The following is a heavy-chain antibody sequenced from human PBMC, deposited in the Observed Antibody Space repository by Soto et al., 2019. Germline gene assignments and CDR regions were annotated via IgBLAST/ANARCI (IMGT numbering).Heavy chain of an antibody. V-gene: IGHV3-7*04. Sequence: EVQLVESGGGLVQPGGSLRLSCAASGFTFGTYWMTRVRQPPGKGLECVADIKPDGSERYYVDSVKGRFTISRDNAKNSLYLHMNSLSAEDTAVYYCATDLNWEHYWGQGTLVTGSS. CDR3: ATDLNWEHY. CDR1: GFTFGTYW. CDR2: IKPDGSER. D-gene: IGHD7-27*01. J-gene: IGHJ4*02.